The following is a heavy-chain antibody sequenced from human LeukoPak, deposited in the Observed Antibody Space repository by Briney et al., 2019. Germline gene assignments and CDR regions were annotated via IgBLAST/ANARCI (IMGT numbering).Heavy chain of an antibody. CDR3: VKGSDSSGYYNFDY. Sequence: GGSLRLSCSASGFTFSSYAMHWVRQAPGKGQEYVSVISSNGGSTYYADSVKDRFTISRDNSKNTLYLQMSSLRAEDTAVYYCVKGSDSSGYYNFDYWGQGTLVTVSS. J-gene: IGHJ4*02. CDR1: GFTFSSYA. V-gene: IGHV3-64D*06. CDR2: ISSNGGST. D-gene: IGHD3-22*01.